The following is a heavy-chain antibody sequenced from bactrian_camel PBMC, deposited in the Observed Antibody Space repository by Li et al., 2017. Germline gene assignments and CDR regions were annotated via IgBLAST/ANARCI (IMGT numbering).Heavy chain of an antibody. D-gene: IGHD5*01. J-gene: IGHJ6*01. Sequence: DVQLVESGGGLVQPGGSLRLSCATSGFTFSTYGMGWVRQAPGKGLEWVSSISRTGGSTYYADSAQRRFTISRDDAKNTLYLQMNSLKTEDTAMYYCVRDLGTTGWYFDNWGQGTQVTVS. CDR3: VRDLGTTGWYFDN. V-gene: IGHV3S40*01. CDR2: ISRTGGST. CDR1: GFTFSTYG.